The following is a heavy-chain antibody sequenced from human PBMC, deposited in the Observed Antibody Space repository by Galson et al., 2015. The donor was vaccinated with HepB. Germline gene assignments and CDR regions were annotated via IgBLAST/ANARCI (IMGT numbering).Heavy chain of an antibody. CDR1: GFTFSSYA. V-gene: IGHV3-30*04. CDR3: ARALVQQQLDYYYYGMDV. Sequence: SLRLSCAASGFTFSSYAMHWVRQAPGKGLEWVAVISYDGSNKYYADSVKGRFTISRDNSKNTLYLQMNSLRAEDTAVYYCARALVQQQLDYYYYGMDVWGQGTTVTVSS. CDR2: ISYDGSNK. J-gene: IGHJ6*02. D-gene: IGHD6-13*01.